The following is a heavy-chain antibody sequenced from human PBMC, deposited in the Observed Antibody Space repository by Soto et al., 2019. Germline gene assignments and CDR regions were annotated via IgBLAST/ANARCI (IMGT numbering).Heavy chain of an antibody. CDR2: ITGSSDYT. J-gene: IGHJ4*02. D-gene: IGHD2-8*02. Sequence: HPGASLSLSCDASGFSFSSYAMNWVRQAPGKGLQWVSSITGSSDYTSYIASVKGRFTISRDNSKNTLYLQMNSLRAEDTAVYFCAKEQTTGAHYALDYWSQGTLVTVSS. V-gene: IGHV3-23*01. CDR1: GFSFSSYA. CDR3: AKEQTTGAHYALDY.